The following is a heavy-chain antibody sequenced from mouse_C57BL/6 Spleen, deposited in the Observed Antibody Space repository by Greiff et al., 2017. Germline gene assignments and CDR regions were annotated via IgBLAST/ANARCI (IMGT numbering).Heavy chain of an antibody. Sequence: QVQLQQSGAELVRPGASVTLSCKASGYTFPDYEMHWVKQTPVHGLEWIGAIDPETGGTAYNQKFKGKAILTADKSSSTAYMELRSLTSEDSAVYYCTRMVDYWGQGTTLTVSS. J-gene: IGHJ2*01. CDR3: TRMVDY. CDR2: IDPETGGT. CDR1: GYTFPDYE. V-gene: IGHV1-15*01.